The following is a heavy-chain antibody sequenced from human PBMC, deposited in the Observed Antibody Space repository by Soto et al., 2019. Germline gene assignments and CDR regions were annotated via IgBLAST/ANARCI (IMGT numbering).Heavy chain of an antibody. CDR3: ARASRIAVAGTRGPFDY. J-gene: IGHJ4*02. V-gene: IGHV3-20*04. CDR1: GSTFDDYG. D-gene: IGHD6-19*01. CDR2: ISWNGGST. Sequence: EVQLVESGGGVVRPGGSLRLSCAASGSTFDDYGMSWVRQAPGKGLEWVSGISWNGGSTGYADSVKGRFTISRDNAKNSLYLQMNSLRAEDTALYYCARASRIAVAGTRGPFDYWGQGILVTVSS.